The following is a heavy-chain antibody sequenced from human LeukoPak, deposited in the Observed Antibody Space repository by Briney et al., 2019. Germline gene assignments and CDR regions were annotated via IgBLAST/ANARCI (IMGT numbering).Heavy chain of an antibody. CDR1: GFTFDDYG. V-gene: IGHV3-20*01. Sequence: PGGSLRLSCAASGFTFDDYGMSWVRQAPGKGLEWVSGINWNGGSTGYADFVKGRFTISRDNAKNSLYLQMNSLRAEDTALYHCARVKGATIGETHFDYWGQGTLVTVSS. D-gene: IGHD1-26*01. J-gene: IGHJ4*02. CDR3: ARVKGATIGETHFDY. CDR2: INWNGGST.